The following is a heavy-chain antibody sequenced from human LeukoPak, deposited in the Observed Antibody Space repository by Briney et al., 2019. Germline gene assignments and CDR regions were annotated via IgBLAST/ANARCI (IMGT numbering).Heavy chain of an antibody. J-gene: IGHJ4*02. CDR3: ASAIISGSYYPSDY. V-gene: IGHV1-2*02. CDR2: INPNSGDT. Sequence: ASVKVSCKASGYTFTDYYIHWVRQAPGQGLEWMGWINPNSGDTNYAQKFQGRVTMTRDTSISTAYMELSRLRSDDTAVYYCASAIISGSYYPSDYWGQGTLVTVSS. D-gene: IGHD1-26*01. CDR1: GYTFTDYY.